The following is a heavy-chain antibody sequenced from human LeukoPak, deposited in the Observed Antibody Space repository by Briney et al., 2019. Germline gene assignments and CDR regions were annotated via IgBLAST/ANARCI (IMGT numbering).Heavy chain of an antibody. CDR1: GGSVSSGSYY. Sequence: SETPSLTCTVSGGSVSSGSYYWSWIRQPPGKGLDWIGYIDYSGSTNYNPSLKSRVTISVDTSRNQFSLKLSSVTAADTAIYYCARRALAGVYFDDWGQGTLVTVSS. V-gene: IGHV4-61*01. CDR2: IDYSGST. D-gene: IGHD1-1*01. J-gene: IGHJ4*02. CDR3: ARRALAGVYFDD.